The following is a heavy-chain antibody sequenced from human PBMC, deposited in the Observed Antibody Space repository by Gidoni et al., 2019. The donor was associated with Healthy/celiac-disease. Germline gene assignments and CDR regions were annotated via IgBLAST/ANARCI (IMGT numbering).Heavy chain of an antibody. CDR1: GFTFDDYA. Sequence: EVQLVESGGGVVQPGRSLRLSCAASGFTFDDYAMLWVRQAPGKGLECVSCISWNSGSIGYADSVKGLFTISRDNAKNSLYLQMNSLRAEDTALYYCAKDRWEDYDSSINWFDPWGQGTLVTVSS. CDR3: AKDRWEDYDSSINWFDP. D-gene: IGHD3-22*01. CDR2: ISWNSGSI. J-gene: IGHJ5*02. V-gene: IGHV3-9*01.